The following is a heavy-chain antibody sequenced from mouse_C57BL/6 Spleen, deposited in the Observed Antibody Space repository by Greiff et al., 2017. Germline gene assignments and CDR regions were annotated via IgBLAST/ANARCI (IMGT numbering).Heavy chain of an antibody. D-gene: IGHD2-4*01. CDR3: ARDYDGAMDY. J-gene: IGHJ4*01. CDR1: GYAFTNYL. Sequence: QVQLQQPGAELVRPGTSVKVSCKASGYAFTNYLMEWVKQRPGQGLEWIGVINPGSGGTNYNEKFKGKATLTADKSSSTAYMQLSSLTSEDSAVYFCARDYDGAMDYWGQGTSVTVSS. CDR2: INPGSGGT. V-gene: IGHV1-54*01.